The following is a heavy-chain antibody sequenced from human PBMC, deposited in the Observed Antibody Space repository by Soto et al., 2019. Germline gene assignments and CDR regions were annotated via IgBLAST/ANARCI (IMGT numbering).Heavy chain of an antibody. CDR1: GFTFSSYW. J-gene: IGHJ6*02. CDR2: INSDGSST. Sequence: EVQLVESGGGLVQPGGSLRLSCAASGFTFSSYWMHWVRQAPGKGLVWVSRINSDGSSTSYADSVKGRFTISRDNAKNTLYLQMNSLRAEDTAVYYCARRVAVAGTYYGMDVWGQGTTVTVSS. V-gene: IGHV3-74*01. D-gene: IGHD6-19*01. CDR3: ARRVAVAGTYYGMDV.